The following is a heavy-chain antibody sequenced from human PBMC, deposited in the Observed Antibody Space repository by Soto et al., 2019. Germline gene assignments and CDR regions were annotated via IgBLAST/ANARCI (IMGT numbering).Heavy chain of an antibody. CDR2: ISNTGSYI. Sequence: EGQLLESGGGLEQPGGSLRLSCAASGFTFSNYAMSWVRQAPGKGLEWVSSISNTGSYIYYADSVKGRFTISRDNAKKSLHLQMNSLRAEDTAVYYCARGPYNSAWYNWFDPWGQGTLVTVSS. D-gene: IGHD6-19*01. CDR3: ARGPYNSAWYNWFDP. CDR1: GFTFSNYA. J-gene: IGHJ5*02. V-gene: IGHV3-21*01.